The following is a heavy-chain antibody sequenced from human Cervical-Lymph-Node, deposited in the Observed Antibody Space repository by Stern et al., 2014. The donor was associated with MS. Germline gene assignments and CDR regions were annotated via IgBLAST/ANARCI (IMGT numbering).Heavy chain of an antibody. CDR3: AKDIAAATMYYFDY. J-gene: IGHJ4*02. Sequence: EVQLEESGGGLVQPGRSLRLSCAASGFTFDDYAMHWVRQTPGKGLEWVSGISWDSGTIGYADSVKGRFTISRDNAKNSLYLQMNSLRAEDTALYYCAKDIAAATMYYFDYWGQGTLVTVSS. V-gene: IGHV3-9*01. CDR2: ISWDSGTI. CDR1: GFTFDDYA. D-gene: IGHD6-25*01.